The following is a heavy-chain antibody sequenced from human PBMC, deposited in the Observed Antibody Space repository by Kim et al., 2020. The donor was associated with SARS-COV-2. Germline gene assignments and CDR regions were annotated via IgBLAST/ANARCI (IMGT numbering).Heavy chain of an antibody. CDR3: ARGRIQLWLSDYYCMDV. CDR2: INHSGST. Sequence: SETLSLTCAVYGGSFSGYYWSWIRQPPGKGLEWIGEINHSGSTNYNPSLKSRVTISVDTSKNQFSLKLSSVTAADTAVYYCARGRIQLWLSDYYCMDVWG. D-gene: IGHD5-18*01. CDR1: GGSFSGYY. V-gene: IGHV4-34*01. J-gene: IGHJ6*01.